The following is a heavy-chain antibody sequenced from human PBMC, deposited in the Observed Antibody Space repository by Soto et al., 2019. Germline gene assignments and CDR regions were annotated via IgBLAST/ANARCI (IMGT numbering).Heavy chain of an antibody. CDR1: GFTFSSYA. V-gene: IGHV3-23*01. Sequence: GGSLRLSCAASGFTFSSYAMSWVRQAPGKGLEWVSAISGSGGSTYYADSVKGRFTISRDNSKNTLYLQMNSLRAEDTAVYYCEKDREGGTIAASRSDPWGQGTLVTVSS. J-gene: IGHJ5*02. CDR2: ISGSGGST. CDR3: EKDREGGTIAASRSDP. D-gene: IGHD6-13*01.